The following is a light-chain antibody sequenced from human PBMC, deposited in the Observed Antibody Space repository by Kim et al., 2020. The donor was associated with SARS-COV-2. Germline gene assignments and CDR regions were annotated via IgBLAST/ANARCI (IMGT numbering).Light chain of an antibody. CDR2: GAS. CDR1: QGVAKD. J-gene: IGKJ4*01. CDR3: QQYKSYPLT. V-gene: IGKV1-16*01. Sequence: DIQMTQSPSSLSASVGDRVTITCRASQGVAKDLAWFQQEPGKVPKSLIYGASSLQSGVPSRFSGSGSGTEFTLTITSLQPEDFATYFCQQYKSYPLTFGGGTKVDIK.